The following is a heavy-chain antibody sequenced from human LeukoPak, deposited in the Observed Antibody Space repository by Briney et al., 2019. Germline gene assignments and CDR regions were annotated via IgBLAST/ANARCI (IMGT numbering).Heavy chain of an antibody. CDR1: GFSFSTYG. CDR3: ARAYYYDSSGHYVWDY. D-gene: IGHD3-22*01. CDR2: ISYDGSHK. J-gene: IGHJ4*02. V-gene: IGHV3-30*03. Sequence: PGGSMRLSCAASGFSFSTYGMHWVRQAPGKGLEWVALISYDGSHKYYRDSAKGQFTISRDNSKNTLYLQMNSLRAEDTAVYYCARAYYYDSSGHYVWDYWGQGALVTVSS.